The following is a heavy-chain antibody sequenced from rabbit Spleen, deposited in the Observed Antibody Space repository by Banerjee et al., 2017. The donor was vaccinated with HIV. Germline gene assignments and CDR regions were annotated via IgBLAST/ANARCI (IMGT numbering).Heavy chain of an antibody. V-gene: IGHV1S40*01. CDR2: IYPGSSGST. CDR1: GFSFSSYYY. J-gene: IGHJ4*01. Sequence: QSLEESGGDLVKPGASLTLTCTASGFSFSSYYYMCWVRQAPGKGLEWIGCIYPGSSGSTYYASWAKGRFTLSKTSSTTVTLQMTSLTAADTATYFCARDADGGGSFGPFNLWGPGTLVTVS. D-gene: IGHD1-1*01. CDR3: ARDADGGGSFGPFNL.